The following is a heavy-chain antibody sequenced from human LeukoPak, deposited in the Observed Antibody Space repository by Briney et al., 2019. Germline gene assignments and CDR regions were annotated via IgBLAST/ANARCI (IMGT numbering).Heavy chain of an antibody. Sequence: GGSLRLSCAASGFTFSNYWMTWVRQAPGKGLEWVAHIKEDGGEKHYVDPVKGRFTISRDNAKSSLYLQMNSLRAEDTAMYYCVRDRGYCSGGTCYALWDYWGQGTLVTVSS. D-gene: IGHD2-15*01. J-gene: IGHJ4*02. CDR2: IKEDGGEK. CDR3: VRDRGYCSGGTCYALWDY. CDR1: GFTFSNYW. V-gene: IGHV3-7*01.